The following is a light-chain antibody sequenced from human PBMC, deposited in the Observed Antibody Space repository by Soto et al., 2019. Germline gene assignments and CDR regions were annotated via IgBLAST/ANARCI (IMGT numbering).Light chain of an antibody. Sequence: QSVLTQPASVSGSPGQSITISCTGTSSVVGGYDYVSWYQLHPGKAPKLMVFEVSNRPSGVSYRFSGSKSGNTASLTISGLQAEDEADYFCSSYSISTAYLLGNGTKVTV. CDR2: EVS. CDR1: SSVVGGYDY. V-gene: IGLV2-14*01. CDR3: SSYSISTAYL. J-gene: IGLJ1*01.